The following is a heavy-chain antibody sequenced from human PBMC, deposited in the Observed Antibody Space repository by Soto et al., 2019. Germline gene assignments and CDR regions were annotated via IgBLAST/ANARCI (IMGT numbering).Heavy chain of an antibody. Sequence: ESGGGVVQPGRSLRLSCAASGFTFSSYAMHWVRQAPGKGLEWVAVISYDGSNKYYADSVKGRFTISRDNSKNTLYLQMNSLRAEDTAVYYCARAGQDRVYFDYWGQGTLVTVSS. V-gene: IGHV3-30-3*01. CDR2: ISYDGSNK. CDR3: ARAGQDRVYFDY. CDR1: GFTFSSYA. J-gene: IGHJ4*02.